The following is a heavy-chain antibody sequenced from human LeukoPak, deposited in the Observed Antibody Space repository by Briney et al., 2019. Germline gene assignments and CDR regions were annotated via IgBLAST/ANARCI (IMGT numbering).Heavy chain of an antibody. CDR1: GDSISSTSYF. Sequence: PSETLSLTCTVSGDSISSTSYFWGWIRQPPGKGLEWIGSIYNSGRSHYNPSLKSRVTISVDTSKNHFSLKLSSVTAADTAVYYCSREQIRGSGTYYYNLFDPWGQGTLVTVSS. CDR2: IYNSGRS. J-gene: IGHJ5*02. V-gene: IGHV4-39*07. CDR3: SREQIRGSGTYYYNLFDP. D-gene: IGHD3-10*01.